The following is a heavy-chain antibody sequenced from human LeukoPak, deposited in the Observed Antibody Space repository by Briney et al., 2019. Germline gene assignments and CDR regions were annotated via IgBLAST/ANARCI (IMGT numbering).Heavy chain of an antibody. Sequence: SSETLSLTCAVYGGSFSGYYWSWIRKPPGKGLEWIGEINHSGSTNYNPSLKSRVTISVDTSKNQFSLTLSSVTAADTAVYYCARGPEIAAAGLDYWGQGTLVTVSS. CDR3: ARGPEIAAAGLDY. V-gene: IGHV4-34*01. CDR1: GGSFSGYY. J-gene: IGHJ4*02. D-gene: IGHD6-13*01. CDR2: INHSGST.